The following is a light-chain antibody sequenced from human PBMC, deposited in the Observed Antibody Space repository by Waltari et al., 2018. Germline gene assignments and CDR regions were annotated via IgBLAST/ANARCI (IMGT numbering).Light chain of an antibody. CDR1: QSVDMY. CDR2: DTP. V-gene: IGKV3-11*01. Sequence: EIVLTQSPATLSLSPGERATLSCRASQSVDMYLAWYQQRPVQAPRLPIEDTPNRATDIPARFSGSGADTDYSLTISSLEPEDFAVYYGQQRRNWPLTFGGGTKVEIK. J-gene: IGKJ4*01. CDR3: QQRRNWPLT.